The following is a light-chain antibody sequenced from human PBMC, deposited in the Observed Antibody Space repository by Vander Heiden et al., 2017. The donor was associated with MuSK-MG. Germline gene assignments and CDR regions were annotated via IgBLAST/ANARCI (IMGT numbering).Light chain of an antibody. J-gene: IGLJ3*02. Sequence: QSALTQPASVSGSPGQSITISCTGTSSDIDGYKYVSWYQQHPGKAPKVLIYDVSIRPSGISNRFSGSKSGNTASLTISGLQAEDEADDYCSSSAHRSTLAWVFGGGTKLTVL. CDR3: SSSAHRSTLAWV. CDR2: DVS. V-gene: IGLV2-14*01. CDR1: SSDIDGYKY.